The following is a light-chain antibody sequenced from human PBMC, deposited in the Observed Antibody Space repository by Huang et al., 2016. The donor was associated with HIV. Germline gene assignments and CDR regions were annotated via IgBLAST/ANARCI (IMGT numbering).Light chain of an antibody. CDR2: GAS. Sequence: EIVMTQSPATLSVSPGERATLSCRASQSVSSDLARFQQKPGQAPRLLIDGASTRATGIPARFSGSGSGTEFTLSISSLQSEDFAVYYCQQYNNWPDTFGQGTKLEIK. CDR1: QSVSSD. J-gene: IGKJ2*01. V-gene: IGKV3-15*01. CDR3: QQYNNWPDT.